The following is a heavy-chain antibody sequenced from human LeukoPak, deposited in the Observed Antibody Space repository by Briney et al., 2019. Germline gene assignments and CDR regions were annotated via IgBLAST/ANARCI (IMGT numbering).Heavy chain of an antibody. Sequence: GASVKVSCKASGYTFTSYYIHWLRQAPGQGLEWMGWINPNSGGTNYAQKFQGRVTMTRDTSISTAYMELSRLRSDDTAVYYCATSSGWYSLPYYWGQGTLVTVSS. D-gene: IGHD6-19*01. V-gene: IGHV1-2*02. CDR1: GYTFTSYY. J-gene: IGHJ4*02. CDR3: ATSSGWYSLPYY. CDR2: INPNSGGT.